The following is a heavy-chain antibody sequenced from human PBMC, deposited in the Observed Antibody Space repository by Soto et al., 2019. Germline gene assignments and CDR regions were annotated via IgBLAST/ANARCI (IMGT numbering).Heavy chain of an antibody. CDR2: IYYSGRT. D-gene: IGHD4-17*01. CDR3: ARGTVTTRAFDI. J-gene: IGHJ3*02. Sequence: QVQLQASGPGLVKPSQTLSLTCTVSGGSISSGGYYWSWIRQHPGKGLEWIGYIYYSGRTYYNPSLKSRVTISVDTSKNQFSLKLSSVTAADTAVYYCARGTVTTRAFDIWGQGTMVTVSS. CDR1: GGSISSGGYY. V-gene: IGHV4-31*03.